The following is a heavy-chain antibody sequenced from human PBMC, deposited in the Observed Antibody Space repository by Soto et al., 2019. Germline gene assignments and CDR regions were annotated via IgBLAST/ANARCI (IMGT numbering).Heavy chain of an antibody. V-gene: IGHV3-30*18. CDR2: ISYDGSNK. D-gene: IGHD3-10*01. CDR3: AKDQILLSYYGSGSGFDY. CDR1: GFTFSSYG. J-gene: IGHJ4*02. Sequence: GGSLRLSCAASGFTFSSYGMHWVRQAPGKGLEWVAVISYDGSNKYYADSVKGRFTISRDNSKNRLYLQMNSLRAGDTAVYYCAKDQILLSYYGSGSGFDYWGQGTLVTVSS.